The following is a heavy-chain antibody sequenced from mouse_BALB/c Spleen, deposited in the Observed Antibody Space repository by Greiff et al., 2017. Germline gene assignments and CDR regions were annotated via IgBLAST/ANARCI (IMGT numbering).Heavy chain of an antibody. V-gene: IGHV1-4*02. D-gene: IGHD1-2*01. Sequence: VKLQQSAAELARPGASVKMSCKASGYTFTSYTMHWVKQRPGQGLEWIGYINPSSGYTEYNQKFKDKTTLTADKSSSTAYMQLSSLTSEDSAVYYCAREDYYGYYFDYWGQGTTLTVSS. CDR2: INPSSGYT. CDR1: GYTFTSYT. CDR3: AREDYYGYYFDY. J-gene: IGHJ2*01.